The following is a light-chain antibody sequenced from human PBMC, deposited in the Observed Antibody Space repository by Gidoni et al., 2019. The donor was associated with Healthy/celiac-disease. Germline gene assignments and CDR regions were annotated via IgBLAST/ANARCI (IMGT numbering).Light chain of an antibody. Sequence: DIQMTQSPSTLSASVGDRVTITCRASQSISSWLAWYQQKPGKAPKLLIYKASSLKSGVPSRFSGSGSGTEFTLTISSLRPDDFATYYCQQYNSYPWTFGQGTKVEIK. CDR2: KAS. CDR3: QQYNSYPWT. CDR1: QSISSW. V-gene: IGKV1-5*03. J-gene: IGKJ1*01.